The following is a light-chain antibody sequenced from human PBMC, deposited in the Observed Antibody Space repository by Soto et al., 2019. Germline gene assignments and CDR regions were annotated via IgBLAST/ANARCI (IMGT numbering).Light chain of an antibody. Sequence: QSVLTQPASVSGSPGQSITISCTGTSSDIGAYNHVSWYQQYPGKAPTLMIYGATNRPSGVSRRFSGSKSGNTASLTISGLQAEDEGDYYCSSYTTSDTWVFGGGAKVTVL. CDR1: SSDIGAYNH. CDR2: GAT. J-gene: IGLJ3*02. V-gene: IGLV2-14*01. CDR3: SSYTTSDTWV.